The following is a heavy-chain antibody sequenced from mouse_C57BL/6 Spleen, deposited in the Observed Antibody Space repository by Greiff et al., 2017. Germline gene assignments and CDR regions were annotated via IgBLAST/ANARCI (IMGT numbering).Heavy chain of an antibody. V-gene: IGHV1-82*01. J-gene: IGHJ4*01. CDR1: GYAFSSSW. D-gene: IGHD4-1*01. Sequence: VKLVESGPELVKPGASVKISCKASGYAFSSSWMNWVKQRPGKGLEWIGDTNYNGKFKGKATLTADKSSSTAYMQLSSLTSEDSAVYFCARQAWDGGYAMDYWGQGTSGTVSS. CDR2: GDT. CDR3: ARQAWDGGYAMDY.